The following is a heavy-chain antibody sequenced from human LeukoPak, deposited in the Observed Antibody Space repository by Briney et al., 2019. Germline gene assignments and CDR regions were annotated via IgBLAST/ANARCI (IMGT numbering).Heavy chain of an antibody. CDR1: GFTFSNYW. V-gene: IGHV3-74*01. Sequence: GGSLRLSCAASGFTFSNYWMHWVRQVPGKGLVWVSRINVDGSVKSYADSVKGRFTISRDNAKNTVSLQMNSLRAEDTAIYYCVRDLILVDTPGDDFDYWGQGALVTVSS. CDR3: VRDLILVDTPGDDFDY. J-gene: IGHJ4*02. CDR2: INVDGSVK. D-gene: IGHD4-23*01.